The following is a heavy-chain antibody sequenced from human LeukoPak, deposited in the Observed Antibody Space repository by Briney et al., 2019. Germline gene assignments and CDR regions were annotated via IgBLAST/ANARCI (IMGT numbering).Heavy chain of an antibody. CDR1: GGSIDSDTSY. D-gene: IGHD4-17*01. Sequence: PSQTLSLTCTVSGGSIDSDTSYWSWIRQPAGTGLQWIGRIYSSGSANYNPSLESRVTISVDTSKNQLSLKLSSVIAADTAVYYCAREKYGDYVDYWGQGTLVTVSS. V-gene: IGHV4-61*02. CDR3: AREKYGDYVDY. CDR2: IYSSGSA. J-gene: IGHJ4*02.